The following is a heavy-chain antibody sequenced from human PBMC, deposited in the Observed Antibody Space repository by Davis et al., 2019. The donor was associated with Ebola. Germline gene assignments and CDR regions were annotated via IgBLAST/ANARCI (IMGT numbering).Heavy chain of an antibody. CDR3: AAGTTINWFDP. D-gene: IGHD1-7*01. CDR2: INAGNGNT. Sequence: GESLKISCAASGYTFTSYAMHWVRQAPGQRLEWMGWINAGNGNTKYSQKFQGRVTITRDTSASTAYMELSSLRSEDTAVYYCAAGTTINWFDPWGQGTLVIVSS. CDR1: GYTFTSYA. V-gene: IGHV1-3*01. J-gene: IGHJ5*02.